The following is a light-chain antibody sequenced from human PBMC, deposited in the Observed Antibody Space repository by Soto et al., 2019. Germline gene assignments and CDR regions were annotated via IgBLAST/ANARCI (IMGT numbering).Light chain of an antibody. J-gene: IGLJ1*01. V-gene: IGLV2-14*01. CDR3: SSYTTSSTYV. Sequence: QSALTQPASVSGSPGQSITISCTGTRSDIGGYHYVSWYQQYPGKAPKLLIYEVSHRPSGVSDRFSGSKSGNTASLTISGLQAEDEADYFCSSYTTSSTYVFGAGTKLTVL. CDR2: EVS. CDR1: RSDIGGYHY.